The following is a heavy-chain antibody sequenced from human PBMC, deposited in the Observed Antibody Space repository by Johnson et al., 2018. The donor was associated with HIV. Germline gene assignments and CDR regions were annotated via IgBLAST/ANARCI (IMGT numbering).Heavy chain of an antibody. CDR3: ARGYNFWSGYYFDVFDI. J-gene: IGHJ3*02. CDR2: ISYDGTNK. CDR1: GFTFSNYP. V-gene: IGHV3-30-3*01. D-gene: IGHD3-3*01. Sequence: VQLVESGGGVVQPGRSLRLSCAASGFTFSNYPMYWVRQAPGKGLEWLAFISYDGTNKDNADSVKGRFTISRDNSKNTLYLQMNSLRPEDTAVYYCARGYNFWSGYYFDVFDIWGQGTMVTVSP.